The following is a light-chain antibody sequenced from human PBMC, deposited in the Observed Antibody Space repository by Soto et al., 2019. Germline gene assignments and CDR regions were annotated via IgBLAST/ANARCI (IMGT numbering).Light chain of an antibody. CDR1: QSVSSN. Sequence: EIVMTQSPATLSVSPGERATLSCRASQSVSSNVAWYQQRPGQAPRLLIYRASTRATGIPARFSGSGSGTEFTLTISSLQSEDFAVYYCQQYNNWPPVTFGQGTKVDIK. CDR3: QQYNNWPPVT. V-gene: IGKV3-15*01. J-gene: IGKJ1*01. CDR2: RAS.